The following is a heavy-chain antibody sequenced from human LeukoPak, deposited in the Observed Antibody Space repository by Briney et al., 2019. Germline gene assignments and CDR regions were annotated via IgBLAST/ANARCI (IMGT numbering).Heavy chain of an antibody. J-gene: IGHJ4*02. CDR3: ARDPSPYFDY. CDR2: IKQDGSEK. CDR1: GFTFSSYL. Sequence: QPGGSLRLSCAASGFTFSSYLMSWVRQAPGKGLEWVANIKQDGSEKFYVDSVKGRFTISRDNAKNSLYLQMNSLRAEDTAVYYCARDPSPYFDYWGQGTLVTVSS. V-gene: IGHV3-7*01.